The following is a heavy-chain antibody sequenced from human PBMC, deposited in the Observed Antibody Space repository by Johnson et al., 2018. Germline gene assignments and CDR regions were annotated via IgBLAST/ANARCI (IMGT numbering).Heavy chain of an antibody. CDR3: AHTAASYSEYFQH. Sequence: QVQLVESGGGVVQPGRSLRLSCAASGFTFSSYGMHWVRQAPGKGLEWVAVISYDGSNKYYADSVRGRFTISRDNSKNTLYLQMNSLRAEDTAVYYCAHTAASYSEYFQHWGQGTLVTVSS. D-gene: IGHD2-15*01. CDR2: ISYDGSNK. CDR1: GFTFSSYG. J-gene: IGHJ1*01. V-gene: IGHV3-30*03.